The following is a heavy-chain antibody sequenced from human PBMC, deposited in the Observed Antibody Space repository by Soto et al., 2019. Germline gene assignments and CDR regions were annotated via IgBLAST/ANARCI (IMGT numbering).Heavy chain of an antibody. D-gene: IGHD2-15*01. CDR3: ATLDIVVVVEGAFDI. Sequence: VAVISYDGSNKYYADSVKGRFTISRDNSKNTLYLQMNSLRAEDTAVYYCATLDIVVVVEGAFDIWGQGTMVTVSS. J-gene: IGHJ3*02. V-gene: IGHV3-30*03. CDR2: ISYDGSNK.